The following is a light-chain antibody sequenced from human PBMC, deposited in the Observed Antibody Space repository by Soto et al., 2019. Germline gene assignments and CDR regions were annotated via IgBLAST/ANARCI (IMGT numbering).Light chain of an antibody. V-gene: IGKV3-20*01. Sequence: EIVLTQSPDTLSLSPGERATLSCRASQSVSSSFIAWYRQKPGQPPRLLIYRASTRATGIPDRFTGSGSGTHITLTISRLEPEDFAVYYCQQYESSPLTFGGGTKVEIK. CDR2: RAS. J-gene: IGKJ4*01. CDR3: QQYESSPLT. CDR1: QSVSSSF.